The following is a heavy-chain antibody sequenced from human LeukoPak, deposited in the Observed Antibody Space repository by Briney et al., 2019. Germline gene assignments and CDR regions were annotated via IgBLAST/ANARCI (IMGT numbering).Heavy chain of an antibody. CDR2: ISTGSSFI. D-gene: IGHD3-10*01. CDR1: GFTFSSYR. CDR3: ARTDYYYKSIDY. V-gene: IGHV3-21*01. J-gene: IGHJ4*02. Sequence: MAGGSLRLSCAASGFTFSSYRMNWVRQAPGKGLQWVSSISTGSSFIYYADSVKGRFTISRDIAKNSLYLQMNSLRAEDTAVYYCARTDYYYKSIDYWGQGTLVTVSP.